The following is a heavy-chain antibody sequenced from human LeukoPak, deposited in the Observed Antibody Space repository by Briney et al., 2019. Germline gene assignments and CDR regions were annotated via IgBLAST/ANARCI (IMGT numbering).Heavy chain of an antibody. D-gene: IGHD6-13*01. CDR2: IYYSART. J-gene: IGHJ4*02. Sequence: SETLSLTCTVFGGSISSYDWSWIRQTPGKGRGWMGAIYYSARTNYNPSLKSRVTISVATSKNQFALQLSSVTAADTAVYYCARHTDIAPLGSLKYWGQGTLVTVSS. CDR1: GGSISSYD. CDR3: ARHTDIAPLGSLKY. V-gene: IGHV4-59*08.